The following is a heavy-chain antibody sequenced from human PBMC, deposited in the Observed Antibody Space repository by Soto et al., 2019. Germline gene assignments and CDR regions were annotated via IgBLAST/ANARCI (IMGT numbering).Heavy chain of an antibody. Sequence: QVQLVQSGAEVKKPGSSVKVSCKASGGTFSSYTISWVRQAPGQGLEWMGRIIPILGIANYAQKFQGRVTITADKSTSTAYMELSSLRSEDTAVYYCATTLVGYCSSTSCFSMDVWGQGTTVTVSS. CDR2: IIPILGIA. CDR3: ATTLVGYCSSTSCFSMDV. J-gene: IGHJ6*02. CDR1: GGTFSSYT. V-gene: IGHV1-69*02. D-gene: IGHD2-2*01.